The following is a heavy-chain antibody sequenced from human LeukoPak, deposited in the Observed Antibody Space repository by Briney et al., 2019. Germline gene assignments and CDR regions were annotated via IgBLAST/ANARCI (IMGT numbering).Heavy chain of an antibody. V-gene: IGHV4-59*01. D-gene: IGHD6-13*01. CDR2: IYYSGST. CDR1: GGSISSYY. Sequence: PSETLSLTCTVSGGSISSYYWSWIRQPPGKGLEWIGYIYYSGSTNYNPSLKSRVTISVDTSKNQFSLKLSSVTAADTAVYYCARTGAAAAVRPFDPWGQGTLVTVSS. J-gene: IGHJ5*02. CDR3: ARTGAAAAVRPFDP.